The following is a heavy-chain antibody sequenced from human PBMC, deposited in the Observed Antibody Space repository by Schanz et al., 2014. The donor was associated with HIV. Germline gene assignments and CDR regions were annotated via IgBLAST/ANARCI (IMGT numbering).Heavy chain of an antibody. D-gene: IGHD6-19*01. CDR3: ARDFSGWTEFDY. J-gene: IGHJ4*02. V-gene: IGHV1-69*06. Sequence: QVQLVQSGAEVKKPGSSVRVSCKASGATSGSYTITWVQQAPGQGLEWMGGTILFFPTPNSKSAQRFQGRVTMTTDTSTSTAYMELRSLRSDDTAVYYCARDFSGWTEFDYWGQGTLVTVSS. CDR2: TILFFPTP. CDR1: GATSGSYT.